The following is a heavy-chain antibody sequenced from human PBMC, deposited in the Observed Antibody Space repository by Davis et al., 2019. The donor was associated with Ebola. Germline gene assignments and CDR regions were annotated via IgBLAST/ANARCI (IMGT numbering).Heavy chain of an antibody. CDR1: GYTFTSYG. V-gene: IGHV1-3*01. D-gene: IGHD5-18*01. J-gene: IGHJ4*02. Sequence: AASVKVSCKASGYTFTSYGISWVRQAPGQRLEWMGWINAGNGDSKYSQKFQGRVTITRDTSASTAYMELSSLRSEDTAVYYCASPQRIQLWLQFDYWGQGTLVTVSS. CDR3: ASPQRIQLWLQFDY. CDR2: INAGNGDS.